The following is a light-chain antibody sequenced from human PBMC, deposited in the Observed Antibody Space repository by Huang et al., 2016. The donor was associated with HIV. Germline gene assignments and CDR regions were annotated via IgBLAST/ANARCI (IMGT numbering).Light chain of an antibody. Sequence: EIVMTQSPATLSVSPWERATLSCRASQSFSSNLAWYQQKPGQAPRLLIDGASTRATGIPARFSGSGSGTEFTLTISSLQSEDFAVYYCQQYNNWPPEYTFGQGTKLEIK. CDR2: GAS. V-gene: IGKV3-15*01. CDR3: QQYNNWPPEYT. CDR1: QSFSSN. J-gene: IGKJ2*01.